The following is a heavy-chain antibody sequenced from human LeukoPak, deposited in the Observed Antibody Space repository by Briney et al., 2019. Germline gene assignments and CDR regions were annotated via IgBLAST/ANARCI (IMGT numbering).Heavy chain of an antibody. CDR2: INPNSGGT. Sequence: GASVKVSCKTSGYTFTGYCMHWVRQAPGQGLEWMGRINPNSGGTNYAQKFQGRVTMTRDASITTAYMELSRLRSDDTAVYYCATDAWGYYDSSGYYRQADYWGQGTLVTVSS. V-gene: IGHV1-2*06. CDR3: ATDAWGYYDSSGYYRQADY. CDR1: GYTFTGYC. D-gene: IGHD3-22*01. J-gene: IGHJ4*02.